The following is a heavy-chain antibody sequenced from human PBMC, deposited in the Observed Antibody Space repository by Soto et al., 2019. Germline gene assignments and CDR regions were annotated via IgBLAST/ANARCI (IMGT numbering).Heavy chain of an antibody. CDR2: IYYSGST. D-gene: IGHD6-19*01. CDR1: GGSISSSSYY. V-gene: IGHV4-39*01. CDR3: ASGSSISGWFHFDC. J-gene: IGHJ4*02. Sequence: PSETLSLTCTVSGGSISSSSYYWGWIRQPPGKGLEWIGSIYYSGSTYYNPSLKSRVTISVDTSKNQFSLKLSSVTAADTAVYYCASGSSISGWFHFDCWGQGTLVTVYS.